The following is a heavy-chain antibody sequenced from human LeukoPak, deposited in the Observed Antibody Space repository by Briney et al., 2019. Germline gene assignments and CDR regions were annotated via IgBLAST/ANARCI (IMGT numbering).Heavy chain of an antibody. D-gene: IGHD4-23*01. J-gene: IGHJ4*02. CDR3: AKDITPYGGNGDYYFDY. CDR2: ISWNSGSI. V-gene: IGHV3-9*01. CDR1: GFTFDDYA. Sequence: PGGSLRLSCAASGFTFDDYAMHWVRQAPGKGLEWVSGISWNSGSIGYADSVKGRFTISRDNAKNSLYLQMNSLRAEDTALYYCAKDITPYGGNGDYYFDYWGQGTLVTVSS.